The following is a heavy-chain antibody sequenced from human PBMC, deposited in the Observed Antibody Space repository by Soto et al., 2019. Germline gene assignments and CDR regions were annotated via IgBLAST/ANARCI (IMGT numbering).Heavy chain of an antibody. D-gene: IGHD1-26*01. CDR2: IYSGGST. Sequence: GGSLRLSCAASGFTVSSNYMSWVRQAPGKGLEWVSVIYSGGSTYYADSVKGRFTISRDNSKNTLYLQMNSLRAEDTAVYYCARGSLTYYFDYWGQGTLVTVSS. V-gene: IGHV3-53*01. CDR3: ARGSLTYYFDY. J-gene: IGHJ4*02. CDR1: GFTVSSNY.